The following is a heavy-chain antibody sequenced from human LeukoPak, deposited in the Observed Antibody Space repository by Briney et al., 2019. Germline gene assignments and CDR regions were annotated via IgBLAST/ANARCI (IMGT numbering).Heavy chain of an antibody. D-gene: IGHD3-10*01. J-gene: IGHJ4*02. CDR2: ISYDGSNE. CDR3: AKGYGSGSYVISY. Sequence: GRSLRLSCAASGFTFSSYGMHWVRQAPVKGLEWVAFISYDGSNEYYADSVKGRLTISRDNSKNTLYLQMDSLRAEDTAVYYCAKGYGSGSYVISYLGQGTPVTVSS. V-gene: IGHV3-30*18. CDR1: GFTFSSYG.